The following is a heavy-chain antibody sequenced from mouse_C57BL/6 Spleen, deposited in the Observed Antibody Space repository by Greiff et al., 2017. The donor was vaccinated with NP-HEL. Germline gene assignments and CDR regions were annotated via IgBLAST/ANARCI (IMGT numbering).Heavy chain of an antibody. CDR1: GYTFTSYW. V-gene: IGHV1-50*01. Sequence: VQLQQSGAELVKPGASVKLSCKASGYTFTSYWMQWVKQRPGQGLEWIGEIDTSDSYTNYNQKFKGKATLTVDTSSSTAYMQLSSLTSEDSAVYYCARGYYYGSSYDWFAYWGQGTLVTVSA. CDR2: IDTSDSYT. D-gene: IGHD1-1*01. CDR3: ARGYYYGSSYDWFAY. J-gene: IGHJ3*01.